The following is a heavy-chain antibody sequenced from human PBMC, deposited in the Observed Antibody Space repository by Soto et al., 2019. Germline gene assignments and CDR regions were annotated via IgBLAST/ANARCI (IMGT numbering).Heavy chain of an antibody. CDR2: ISSSSSTI. V-gene: IGHV3-48*01. CDR3: AREYCSSTSCHNWFDP. Sequence: GGSLRLSCAASGFTFSAFWMHWVRQAPGKGLEWVSYISSSSSTIYYADSVKGRFTISRDNAKNSLYLQMNSLRAEDTAVYYCAREYCSSTSCHNWFDPWGQGSLVTVSS. D-gene: IGHD2-2*01. CDR1: GFTFSAFW. J-gene: IGHJ5*02.